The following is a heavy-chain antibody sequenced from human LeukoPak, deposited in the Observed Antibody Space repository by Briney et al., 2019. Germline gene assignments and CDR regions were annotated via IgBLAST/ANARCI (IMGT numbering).Heavy chain of an antibody. D-gene: IGHD6-13*01. CDR3: ARDTAAAGTEGYNWFDP. CDR1: GFTFSSFG. CDR2: IQYDGSSS. J-gene: IGHJ5*02. Sequence: PGGSLRLSCAASGFTFSSFGMHWVRQAPGKGLERVAFIQYDGSSSYYADSVKGRFTMSRDNSKNTLSLQMSSLRGEDTAVYYCARDTAAAGTEGYNWFDPWGQGTLVTVSS. V-gene: IGHV3-30*02.